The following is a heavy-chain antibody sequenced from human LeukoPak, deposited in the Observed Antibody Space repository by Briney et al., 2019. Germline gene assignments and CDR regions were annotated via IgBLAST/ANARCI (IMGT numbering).Heavy chain of an antibody. Sequence: GESLKISCKGSGYSFTSYWIGWVRQMPGKGLEWMGIIYPGDSDTRYSPSFQGQVTISADKSISTAYLQWSSPKASDTAMYYCARWKVAATRVSAYYFDYWGQGTLVTVSS. D-gene: IGHD2-15*01. V-gene: IGHV5-51*01. J-gene: IGHJ4*02. CDR1: GYSFTSYW. CDR2: IYPGDSDT. CDR3: ARWKVAATRVSAYYFDY.